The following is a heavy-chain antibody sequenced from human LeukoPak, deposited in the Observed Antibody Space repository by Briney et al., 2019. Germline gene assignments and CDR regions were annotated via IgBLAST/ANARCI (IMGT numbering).Heavy chain of an antibody. D-gene: IGHD3-22*01. J-gene: IGHJ4*02. CDR3: ARVSPNYYDSSGYPDY. V-gene: IGHV4-31*03. CDR2: IYYSGST. Sequence: KASETLSLTCTVSGGSISSGGYYWSWNRQHPGKGLEWIGYIYYSGSTYYNPSLKSRVTISVDTSKNQFSLKLSSVTAADTAVYYCARVSPNYYDSSGYPDYWGQGTLVTVSS. CDR1: GGSISSGGYY.